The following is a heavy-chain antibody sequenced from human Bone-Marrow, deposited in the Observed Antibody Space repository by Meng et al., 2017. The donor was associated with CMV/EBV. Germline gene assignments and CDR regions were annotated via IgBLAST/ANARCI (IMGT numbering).Heavy chain of an antibody. CDR1: EFTFSNYE. J-gene: IGHJ6*02. CDR3: AKGFDARRYYYGMDV. D-gene: IGHD6-6*01. V-gene: IGHV3-30*02. Sequence: GESLKISCAASEFTFSNYEMHWVRQAPGKGLEWVAFIRYDGSNKYYADSVKGRFTISRDNSKNTLYLQMNSLRAEDTAVYYCAKGFDARRYYYGMDVWGQGTTVTVSS. CDR2: IRYDGSNK.